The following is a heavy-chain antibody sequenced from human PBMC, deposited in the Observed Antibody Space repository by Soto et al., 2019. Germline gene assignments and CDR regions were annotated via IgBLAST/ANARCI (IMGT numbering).Heavy chain of an antibody. Sequence: QVQLVQSGAEVKKPGSSVKVSCKASGGTFSSYTISWVRQAPGQGLEWMGRIIPILGIPNYAQKFQGRVTITADKSTSTAYMELSSLRSEDTAVYYGERFRGAYGMDVWGQGTTVTVSS. J-gene: IGHJ6*02. D-gene: IGHD3-10*01. V-gene: IGHV1-69*02. CDR2: IIPILGIP. CDR1: GGTFSSYT. CDR3: ERFRGAYGMDV.